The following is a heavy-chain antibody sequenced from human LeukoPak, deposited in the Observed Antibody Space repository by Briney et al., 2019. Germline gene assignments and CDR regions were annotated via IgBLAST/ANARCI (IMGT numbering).Heavy chain of an antibody. D-gene: IGHD4-17*01. CDR2: IYHSGST. Sequence: PSETLSLTCTVSGYSISSDYYWGWVRQPPGKGLEWIASIYHSGSTHYSPSLKSRVTISRDTSKNQFSLKLSSVTAADTAVYYCARDHGDYVVNWYFDLWGRGTLVTVSS. CDR1: GYSISSDYY. V-gene: IGHV4-38-2*02. J-gene: IGHJ2*01. CDR3: ARDHGDYVVNWYFDL.